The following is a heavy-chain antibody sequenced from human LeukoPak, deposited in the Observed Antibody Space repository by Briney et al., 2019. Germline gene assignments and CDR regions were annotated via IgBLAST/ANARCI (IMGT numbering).Heavy chain of an antibody. D-gene: IGHD4-11*01. CDR1: GGTFSSYA. CDR3: ARDQNDYSNYGDY. Sequence: SVKVSCKASGGTFSSYAISWVRQAPGQGLEWMGGIIPIFGTANYAQKFQGKVTITADESTSTAYMELSSLRSDDTAVYYCARDQNDYSNYGDYWGQGTLVTVSS. CDR2: IIPIFGTA. J-gene: IGHJ4*02. V-gene: IGHV1-69*01.